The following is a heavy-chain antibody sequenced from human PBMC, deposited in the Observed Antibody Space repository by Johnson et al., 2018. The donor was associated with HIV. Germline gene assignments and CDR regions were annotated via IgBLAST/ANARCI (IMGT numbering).Heavy chain of an antibody. CDR3: VKDIQVGVSDAFDI. D-gene: IGHD3-3*01. V-gene: IGHV3-20*04. CDR1: GFTFDDFG. Sequence: MQLVESGGGVVRPGGSLRLSCAASGFTFDDFGMGWVRQAPGKGLEWVSGINWNGGRTGYADSVKGRFTISRDNAKNSLYLQMNSLRTEDTALYYCVKDIQVGVSDAFDIWGQGTTVTVSS. CDR2: INWNGGRT. J-gene: IGHJ3*02.